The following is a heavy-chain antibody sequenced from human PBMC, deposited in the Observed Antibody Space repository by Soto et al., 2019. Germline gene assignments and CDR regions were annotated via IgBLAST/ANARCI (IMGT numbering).Heavy chain of an antibody. J-gene: IGHJ4*02. D-gene: IGHD2-2*02. V-gene: IGHV1-69*02. Sequence: SVKVSCKASGGTFSSYTISWVRQAPGQGLERMGRIIPILGIANYAQKFQGRVTITADKSTSTAYMELSSLRSEDTAVYYCAMEYCSATSCYKDYWGQGTLVTVSS. CDR2: IIPILGIA. CDR1: GGTFSSYT. CDR3: AMEYCSATSCYKDY.